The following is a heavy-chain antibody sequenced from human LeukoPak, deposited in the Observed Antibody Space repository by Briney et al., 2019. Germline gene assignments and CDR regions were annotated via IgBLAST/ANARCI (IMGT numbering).Heavy chain of an antibody. D-gene: IGHD6-19*01. CDR3: AKISLAGDYFNY. CDR2: INPRDSDT. V-gene: IGHV5-51*01. Sequence: GESLKISCKGSGYSFSAYWIAWVRQMPGKGLEWMGIINPRDSDTRYSLSFLGQVTFSADKSINTAYLQWRSLKAPDTAMYYCAKISLAGDYFNYWGQGTLVTVSS. CDR1: GYSFSAYW. J-gene: IGHJ4*02.